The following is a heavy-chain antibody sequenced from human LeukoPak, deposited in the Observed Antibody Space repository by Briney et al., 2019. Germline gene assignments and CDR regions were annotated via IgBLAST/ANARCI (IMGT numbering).Heavy chain of an antibody. Sequence: SEILSLTCAVYGGSFSGHYWTWIRQPPGKGLEWIGEINHSGSTNYNPSLKSRVTISVDKSKNQFSLKLSSVTAADTAVYYCARYSYSSSWYVFDYWGQGTLVTVSS. CDR3: ARYSYSSSWYVFDY. V-gene: IGHV4-34*01. J-gene: IGHJ4*02. CDR2: INHSGST. D-gene: IGHD6-13*01. CDR1: GGSFSGHY.